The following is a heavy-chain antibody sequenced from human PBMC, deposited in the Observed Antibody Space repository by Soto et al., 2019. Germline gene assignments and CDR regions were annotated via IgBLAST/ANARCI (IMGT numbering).Heavy chain of an antibody. V-gene: IGHV4-39*01. Sequence: SETLPLTFTLSGSFLTRSSYYSVWLRQPPGKGLEWIGSIYYSGSTYYNPSLKRRVTISVDTSKNQFSLQLSAVTAADTAVYYCARHLQYYDFWSGYVYYYYGMDIWGQGTTVTV. J-gene: IGHJ6*02. CDR3: ARHLQYYDFWSGYVYYYYGMDI. CDR2: IYYSGST. CDR1: GSFLTRSSYY. D-gene: IGHD3-3*01.